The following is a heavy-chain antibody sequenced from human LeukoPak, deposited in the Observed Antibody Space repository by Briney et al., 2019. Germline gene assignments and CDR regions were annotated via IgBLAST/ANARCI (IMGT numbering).Heavy chain of an antibody. CDR2: IIPIFGTA. Sequence: SVKVSCKASGGTFSSYAISWVRQAPGQGLEWMGGIIPIFGTANYAQKFQGRVTITTDESTSTAYMELSSLRSEDTAVYYCASYSSGWYEFGYWGQGTLVTVSS. V-gene: IGHV1-69*05. D-gene: IGHD6-19*01. CDR1: GGTFSSYA. J-gene: IGHJ4*02. CDR3: ASYSSGWYEFGY.